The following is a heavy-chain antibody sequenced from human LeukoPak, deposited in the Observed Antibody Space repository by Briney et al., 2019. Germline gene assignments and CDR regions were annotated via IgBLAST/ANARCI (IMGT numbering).Heavy chain of an antibody. D-gene: IGHD2-15*01. CDR1: GFTFSNAW. J-gene: IGHJ4*02. CDR3: TTAADIVVVVAALGYFDY. Sequence: TGGSLRLSCAASGFTFSNAWMSWVRQAPGKGLEWVGRIKSKTDGGTTDCAAPVKGRFTISRDDSKNTLYLQMNSLKTEDTAVYYCTTAADIVVVVAALGYFDYWGQGTLVTVSS. CDR2: IKSKTDGGTT. V-gene: IGHV3-15*01.